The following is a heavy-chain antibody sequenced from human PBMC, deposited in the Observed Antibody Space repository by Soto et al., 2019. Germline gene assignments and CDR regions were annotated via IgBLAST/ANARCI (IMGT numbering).Heavy chain of an antibody. CDR1: GGSISSSSYY. CDR3: ARYRGAVAGRWFDP. CDR2: IYYSGST. V-gene: IGHV4-39*01. D-gene: IGHD6-19*01. Sequence: SETLSLTCTVSGGSISSSSYYWGWIRQPPGKGLEWIGSIYYSGSTYYNPSLKSRVTISVDTSKNQFSLKLSSVTAADTAVYYCARYRGAVAGRWFDPWGQGTLVTVSS. J-gene: IGHJ5*02.